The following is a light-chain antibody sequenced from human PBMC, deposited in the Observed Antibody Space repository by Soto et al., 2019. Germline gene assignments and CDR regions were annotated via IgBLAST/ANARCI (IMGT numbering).Light chain of an antibody. Sequence: QSVPTQPASVSGSPGQSITISCTGTTDDVGGYNYVSWYQQHPGKAPKLLIYEVNNRPSGVSDRFSGSKSANTASLIISGLQAEDEAHYFCSSYTTASVPYVVFAGGTQLTVL. CDR2: EVN. J-gene: IGLJ2*01. CDR1: TDDVGGYNY. CDR3: SSYTTASVPYVV. V-gene: IGLV2-14*01.